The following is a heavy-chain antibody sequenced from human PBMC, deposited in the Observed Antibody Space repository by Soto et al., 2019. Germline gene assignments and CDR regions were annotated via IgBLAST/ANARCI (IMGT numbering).Heavy chain of an antibody. CDR2: ISYDGSNK. D-gene: IGHD6-13*01. V-gene: IGHV3-30*18. Sequence: QVQLVESGGGVVQPGRSLRLSCAASGFTFSSYGMHWVRQAPGKGLEWVAVISYDGSNKYYADSVKGRFPISRDNSKNPLYLQMNSLRAEDTAVYYCAKDGGSSSWSDYWGQGTLVTVSS. CDR3: AKDGGSSSWSDY. CDR1: GFTFSSYG. J-gene: IGHJ4*02.